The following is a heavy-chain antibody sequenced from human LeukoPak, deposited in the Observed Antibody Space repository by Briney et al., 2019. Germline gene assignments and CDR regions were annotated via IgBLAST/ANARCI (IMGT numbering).Heavy chain of an antibody. J-gene: IGHJ4*02. CDR1: GFTFSSYA. V-gene: IGHV3-33*06. CDR3: AKVTDSSGYFPSDY. CDR2: IWYDGSNK. D-gene: IGHD3-22*01. Sequence: GGSLGLSCAASGFTFSSYAMHWVRQAPGKGLEWVAVIWYDGSNKYYADSVKGRSTISRDNSKNTLYLQMNSLRADDTAVYYCAKVTDSSGYFPSDYWGQGTLVTVSS.